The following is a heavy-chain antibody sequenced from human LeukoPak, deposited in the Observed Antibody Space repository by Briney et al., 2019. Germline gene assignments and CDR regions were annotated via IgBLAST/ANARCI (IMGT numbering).Heavy chain of an antibody. CDR1: GYTFTNYL. Sequence: ASVKVSFKASGYTFTNYLLHWVRQAPGQGLEWVGRITPSVDTTNYAQKFRDRVTMTRDTSTSTVYMELSSLRSGDTAVYHCVREESGGYFDYWGQGTLVTVSS. CDR2: ITPSVDTT. D-gene: IGHD2-8*02. CDR3: VREESGGYFDY. J-gene: IGHJ4*02. V-gene: IGHV1-46*01.